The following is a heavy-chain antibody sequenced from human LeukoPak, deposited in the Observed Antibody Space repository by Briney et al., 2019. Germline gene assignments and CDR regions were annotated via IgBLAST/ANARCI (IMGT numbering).Heavy chain of an antibody. D-gene: IGHD3-22*01. CDR1: GGSFSGYY. CDR3: ARVQGEFSRGLVITDY. J-gene: IGHJ4*02. Sequence: SETLSLTCAVYGGSFSGYYWSWIRQPPGEGLEWIGEINHSGSTNYNPSLKSRVTISVDTSKNQFSLKLSSVTAADTAVYYCARVQGEFSRGLVITDYWGQGTLVTVSS. CDR2: INHSGST. V-gene: IGHV4-34*01.